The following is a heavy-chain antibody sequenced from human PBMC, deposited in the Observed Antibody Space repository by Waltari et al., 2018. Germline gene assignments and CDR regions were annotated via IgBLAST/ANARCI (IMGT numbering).Heavy chain of an antibody. CDR1: GFTLGTYG. D-gene: IGHD6-13*01. CDR3: AREYSRICFHALDG. J-gene: IGHJ6*02. CDR2: IKYDGSIK. V-gene: IGHV3-33*05. Sequence: QVHVVESGGGVVQPGGSRRLSCAASGFTLGTYGMHWVRQAPGKGLEWVAVIKYDGSIKNYADSVKGRFTISRENSKNTLYLEMKSLRAEDTAVYYCAREYSRICFHALDGWGQGTAVTVSS.